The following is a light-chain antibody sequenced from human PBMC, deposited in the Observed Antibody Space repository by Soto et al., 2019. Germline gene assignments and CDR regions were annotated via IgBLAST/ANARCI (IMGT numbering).Light chain of an antibody. CDR2: TTS. V-gene: IGKV1-6*01. J-gene: IGKJ1*01. Sequence: AIQMTQSPSSLSASVGDRVTITCRASQGIRNDLGWYQQKPGKAPKLLIYTTSSLQSGVPSRFSGSGSGSDFTLTISSLQPEDFATYYCLQDYNYPWTFGQGTKVEIK. CDR3: LQDYNYPWT. CDR1: QGIRND.